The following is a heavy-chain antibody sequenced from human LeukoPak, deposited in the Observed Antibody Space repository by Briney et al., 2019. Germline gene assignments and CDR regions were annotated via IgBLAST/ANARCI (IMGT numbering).Heavy chain of an antibody. V-gene: IGHV4-59*01. D-gene: IGHD3-22*01. CDR3: ARDEGDDSSGYYQAFDY. CDR1: GGSISSYY. J-gene: IGHJ4*02. CDR2: IYYAGST. Sequence: SETLSLTCGVSGGSISSYYWAWIRQAPGKGLEWIGYIYYAGSTNYNPSLKSRVTMSVDMSRNQFSLRMTSVTAADTAVYYCARDEGDDSSGYYQAFDYWGQGTLVTVSS.